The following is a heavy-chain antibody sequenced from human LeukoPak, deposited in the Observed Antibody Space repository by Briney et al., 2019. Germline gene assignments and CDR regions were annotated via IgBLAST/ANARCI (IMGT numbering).Heavy chain of an antibody. V-gene: IGHV1-2*06. Sequence: ASVKVSCKASGYTFTGYYMHWVRQAPGQGLEWMGRINPNSGGTNYAQKFQGRVTMIRDTSISTAYMELSRLRSDDTAVYYCARDEYCSGGSCYSGDYWGQGTLVTVSS. CDR1: GYTFTGYY. CDR3: ARDEYCSGGSCYSGDY. J-gene: IGHJ4*02. CDR2: INPNSGGT. D-gene: IGHD2-15*01.